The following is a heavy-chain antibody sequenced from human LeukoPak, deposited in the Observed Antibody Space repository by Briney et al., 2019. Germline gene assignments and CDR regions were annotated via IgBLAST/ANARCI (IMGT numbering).Heavy chain of an antibody. CDR2: IYYTGTT. CDR1: GASINSYF. J-gene: IGHJ6*03. CDR3: ARSRGGGYNYYMDV. Sequence: PSETLSLTCSVSGASINSYFWNWVRQAPGKGLEWLGYIYYTGTTDYNPSLKSRVAMSVDMSKNQYSLNLRSVTAADTAVYYCARSRGGGYNYYMDVWGKGTTVTVSS. D-gene: IGHD3-16*01. V-gene: IGHV4-59*01.